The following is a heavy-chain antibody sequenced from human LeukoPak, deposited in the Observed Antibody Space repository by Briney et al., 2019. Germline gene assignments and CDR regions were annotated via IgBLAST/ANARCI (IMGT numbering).Heavy chain of an antibody. J-gene: IGHJ6*03. Sequence: GASVKVSCKASGYTFTSYDINWVRQATGQGLEWMGWMNPNSGNTGYAQKFQGRVTITRNTSISTAYMELSSLRSEDTAVYYCARELDGSGSPRSLNYYYYMDVWGKGTTVTVSS. CDR1: GYTFTSYD. D-gene: IGHD3-10*01. V-gene: IGHV1-8*03. CDR3: ARELDGSGSPRSLNYYYYMDV. CDR2: MNPNSGNT.